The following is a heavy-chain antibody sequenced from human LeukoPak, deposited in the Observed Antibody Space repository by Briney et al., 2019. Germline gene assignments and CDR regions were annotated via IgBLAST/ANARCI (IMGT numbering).Heavy chain of an antibody. CDR3: ARQVGWYSCSGGSCYTEDAFDI. CDR2: IYYSGST. J-gene: IGHJ3*02. D-gene: IGHD2-15*01. CDR1: GDSITRSDYY. Sequence: PSETLSLTCTVSGDSITRSDYYWAWIRQPPGKGLEWIGSIYYSGSTYYSLSLKSRVTISVNTSGNQFSLSLRSLTAADTAIYYCARQVGWYSCSGGSCYTEDAFDIWGQGTMVTVSS. V-gene: IGHV4-39*01.